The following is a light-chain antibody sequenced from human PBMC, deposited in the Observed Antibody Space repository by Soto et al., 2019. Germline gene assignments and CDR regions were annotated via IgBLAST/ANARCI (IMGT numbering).Light chain of an antibody. CDR2: EVS. CDR3: SSYAGSNRV. V-gene: IGLV2-8*01. Sequence: QSVLTQPPSASGSPGQSVTISCTGTSSDVGGYNYVSWYQQHPGKAPKLMIYEVSKRPSGVPDRFSGSKSGNTASLTVSGLQAEDEADYYCSSYAGSNRVFGGGTQRPSS. J-gene: IGLJ7*01. CDR1: SSDVGGYNY.